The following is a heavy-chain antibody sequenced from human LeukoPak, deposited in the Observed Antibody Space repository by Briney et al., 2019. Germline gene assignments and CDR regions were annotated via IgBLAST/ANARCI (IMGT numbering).Heavy chain of an antibody. CDR1: GFTFDDYA. J-gene: IGHJ4*02. Sequence: PGRSLRLSCAASGFTFDDYAMHWVRQAPGKGLEWVSGISWNSGSIGYADSVKGRFTISRDNAKNSLYLQMNSLRADDTAVFYCVRDYCSGGSCYSGYFDYWGQGTLVTVSS. CDR2: ISWNSGSI. V-gene: IGHV3-9*01. CDR3: VRDYCSGGSCYSGYFDY. D-gene: IGHD2-15*01.